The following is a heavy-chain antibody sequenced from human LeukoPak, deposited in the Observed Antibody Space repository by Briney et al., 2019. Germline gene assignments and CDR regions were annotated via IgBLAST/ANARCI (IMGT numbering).Heavy chain of an antibody. D-gene: IGHD1-26*01. J-gene: IGHJ4*02. CDR3: SRESGPFCPFGY. CDR1: GGSISGTNW. Sequence: NASGTLSLTCGVSGGSISGTNWWSWVRHPPRQGLEWIGEISLAGQTNYNPSLNGRVTMSLDKSSNQLSLHLTSVTAADTATYFCSRESGPFCPFGYWGQGTLVIVSS. CDR2: ISLAGQT. V-gene: IGHV4-4*02.